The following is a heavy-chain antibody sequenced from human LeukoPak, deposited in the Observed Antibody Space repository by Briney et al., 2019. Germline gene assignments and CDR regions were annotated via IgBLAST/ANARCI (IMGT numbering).Heavy chain of an antibody. CDR3: ALKVVGATGSFDY. CDR1: GFTFSSYS. V-gene: IGHV3-7*01. CDR2: IKQDGSEK. Sequence: GGSLRLSCAASGFTFSSYSMNWVRQAPGKGLEWVANIKQDGSEKYYVDSVKGRFTISRDNAKNSLYLQMNSLRAEDTAVYYCALKVVGATGSFDYWGQGTLVTVSS. J-gene: IGHJ4*02. D-gene: IGHD1-26*01.